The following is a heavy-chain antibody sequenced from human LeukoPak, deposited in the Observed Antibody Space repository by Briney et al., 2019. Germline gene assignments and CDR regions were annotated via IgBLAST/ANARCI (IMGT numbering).Heavy chain of an antibody. CDR3: ARASQPGWIKPTENWFDP. CDR1: GYTFTSYA. CDR2: INAGNGNT. Sequence: ASVKVSCKASGYTFTSYAMHWVRQAPGQRLEWMGWINAGNGNTKYSQKFQGRVTITRDTSASTAYMELSSLRSEDTAVYYCARASQPGWIKPTENWFDPWGQGTLVTVSS. D-gene: IGHD3-9*01. V-gene: IGHV1-3*01. J-gene: IGHJ5*02.